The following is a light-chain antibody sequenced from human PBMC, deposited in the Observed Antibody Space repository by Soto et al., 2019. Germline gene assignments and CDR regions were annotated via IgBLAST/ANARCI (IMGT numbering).Light chain of an antibody. CDR3: QQSYSTLLT. CDR2: GAS. Sequence: EIVMTQSPATLSVSPGERATLSCRASQSVSSNLAWYQQKPGQAPRLLIYGASTRATGIPARFSGSGSGTEFTLTISSLQSEDFATYYCQQSYSTLLTFGPGTKVDIK. V-gene: IGKV3-15*01. J-gene: IGKJ3*01. CDR1: QSVSSN.